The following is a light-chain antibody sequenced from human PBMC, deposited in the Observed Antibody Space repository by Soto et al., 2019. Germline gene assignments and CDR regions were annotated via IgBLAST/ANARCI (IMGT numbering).Light chain of an antibody. CDR3: SSYTSSSTLV. V-gene: IGLV2-14*01. CDR1: SSDVGDYNY. CDR2: DVS. J-gene: IGLJ1*01. Sequence: QSALTQPASVSGSPGQSITISCTGTSSDVGDYNYVSWYQQHPGKAPKVMIYDVSNRPSGVSNRFSGSKSGNTASLTISGLQAEDEADYYCSSYTSSSTLVFGTGTKVIVL.